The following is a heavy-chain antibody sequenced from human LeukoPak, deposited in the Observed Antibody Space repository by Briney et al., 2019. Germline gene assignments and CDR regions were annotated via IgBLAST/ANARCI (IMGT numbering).Heavy chain of an antibody. D-gene: IGHD4-17*01. Sequence: ASVKVSCKASGSTFTIYYMHWGRQPPGQGLERMGVINPSGGGTSYAQKFQGRVTMTRDTSTSTVNLELSSLRSEDTAVYYCARDDDYGTYWGQGTLVTVSS. CDR3: ARDDDYGTY. CDR1: GSTFTIYY. J-gene: IGHJ4*02. CDR2: INPSGGGT. V-gene: IGHV1-46*01.